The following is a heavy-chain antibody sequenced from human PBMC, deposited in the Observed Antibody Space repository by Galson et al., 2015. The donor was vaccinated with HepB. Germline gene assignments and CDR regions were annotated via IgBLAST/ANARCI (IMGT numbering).Heavy chain of an antibody. CDR1: GYTFTSYY. CDR2: INPSGSDT. CDR3: AGYFGSGLGFDY. V-gene: IGHV1-46*01. J-gene: IGHJ4*02. Sequence: SVKVSCKASGYTFTSYYIHWVRQAPGQGLEWMGIINPSGSDTRYAQRFQGRVTVTRDTSTSTVYMELRSLKSEDTAVYYCAGYFGSGLGFDYWGQGTLITVSS. D-gene: IGHD3-10*01.